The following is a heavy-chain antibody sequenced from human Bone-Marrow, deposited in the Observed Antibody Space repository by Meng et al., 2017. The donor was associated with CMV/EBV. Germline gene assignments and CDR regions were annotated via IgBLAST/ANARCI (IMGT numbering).Heavy chain of an antibody. CDR3: ASGPIFGDFFDY. Sequence: GGSLRLSPAASGFTFSSYSMNWVRQAPGKGLEWVSSISSSSSYIYYADSVKCRFTISRDNAKNSLYLQINSLRAKDTAVYYCASGPIFGDFFDYWGQGTLVTVSS. D-gene: IGHD3-3*01. CDR2: ISSSSSYI. CDR1: GFTFSSYS. J-gene: IGHJ4*02. V-gene: IGHV3-21*01.